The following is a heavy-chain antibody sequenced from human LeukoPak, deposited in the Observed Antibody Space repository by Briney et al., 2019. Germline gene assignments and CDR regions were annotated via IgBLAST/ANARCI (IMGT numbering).Heavy chain of an antibody. V-gene: IGHV4-39*01. CDR2: ISYSGNT. CDR1: DGSISSSIYY. J-gene: IGHJ4*02. Sequence: KSSETLSLTCTVSDGSISSSIYYWGWIRQPPGKGLELIGTISYSGNTDYTPSLKSRVAISVDTSKNQFSLSLRSATAADTSVYYCARLVPGNHWWYFDFWGQGTLVSVSS. D-gene: IGHD6-19*01. CDR3: ARLVPGNHWWYFDF.